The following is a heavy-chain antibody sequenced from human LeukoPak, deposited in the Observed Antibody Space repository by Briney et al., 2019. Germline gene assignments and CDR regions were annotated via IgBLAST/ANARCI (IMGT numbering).Heavy chain of an antibody. D-gene: IGHD3-16*02. V-gene: IGHV3-21*01. CDR1: GFTFSSYS. CDR2: ISSSSSYI. Sequence: GGSLRLSCAASGFTFSSYSMNWVRQAPGKGLEWVSSISSSSSYIYYADSVKGRFTISRDNAKNSLYLQMNSLRAEDTAVYYCVRDGLIAGNMDVWGQGTTVTVSS. J-gene: IGHJ6*02. CDR3: VRDGLIAGNMDV.